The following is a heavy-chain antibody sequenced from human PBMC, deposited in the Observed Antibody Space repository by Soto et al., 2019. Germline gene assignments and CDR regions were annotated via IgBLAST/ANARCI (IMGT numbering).Heavy chain of an antibody. V-gene: IGHV3-15*01. D-gene: IGHD4-17*01. CDR1: GFTFSNAW. Sequence: GGSLRLSCAASGFTFSNAWMSWVRQAPGKGLEWVGRIKSKTDGGTTDYAAPVKGRFTISRDDSKNTLYLQMNSLKTEDTAVYYCTTDSSTTVVWDYYYYYGMDVWGQGTTVTVSS. CDR2: IKSKTDGGTT. CDR3: TTDSSTTVVWDYYYYYGMDV. J-gene: IGHJ6*02.